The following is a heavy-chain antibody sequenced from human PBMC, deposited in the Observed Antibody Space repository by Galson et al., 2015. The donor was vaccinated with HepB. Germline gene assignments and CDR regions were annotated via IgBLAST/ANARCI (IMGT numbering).Heavy chain of an antibody. J-gene: IGHJ5*02. Sequence: SVKVSCKVSGYSLTEASVHWVRLSPGKGLEWMGGFHPEDGEMVYAQKFQGRVTMTEDISTDIAYMEVSSLTSEDTAVYFCATVDFGAGNINWFDPWGQGTLVTVSS. V-gene: IGHV1-24*01. CDR2: FHPEDGEM. CDR1: GYSLTEAS. CDR3: ATVDFGAGNINWFDP. D-gene: IGHD3-10*01.